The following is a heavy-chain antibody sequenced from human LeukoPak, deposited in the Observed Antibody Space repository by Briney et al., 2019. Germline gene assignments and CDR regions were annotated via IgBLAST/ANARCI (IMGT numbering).Heavy chain of an antibody. J-gene: IGHJ4*02. CDR2: IYSGGDT. CDR3: ASGPYHYDRSGFFDY. CDR1: GFTISSTY. Sequence: HPGGSLRLSCAASGFTISSTYMSWVRQAPGKGLEFVSVIYSGGDTFYADSVKGRFTISRDNSKTTLYLQMNSLRAEDTAVYYCASGPYHYDRSGFFDYWGQGTLVTVSS. D-gene: IGHD3-22*01. V-gene: IGHV3-53*01.